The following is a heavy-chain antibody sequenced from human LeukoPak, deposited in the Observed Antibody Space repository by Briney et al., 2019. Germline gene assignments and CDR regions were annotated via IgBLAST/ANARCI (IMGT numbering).Heavy chain of an antibody. CDR1: GYSFTSYW. D-gene: IGHD3/OR15-3a*01. Sequence: GESLKISCKGSGYSFTSYWIGWVRQMPGKGLEWMGIIYPGDSDTRYSPSFQGQVTISADKSIDTAYLQWSSLKASDSAMYFCARQDKIGLAGHVGYWGQGTLIIVSS. CDR3: ARQDKIGLAGHVGY. CDR2: IYPGDSDT. J-gene: IGHJ4*02. V-gene: IGHV5-51*01.